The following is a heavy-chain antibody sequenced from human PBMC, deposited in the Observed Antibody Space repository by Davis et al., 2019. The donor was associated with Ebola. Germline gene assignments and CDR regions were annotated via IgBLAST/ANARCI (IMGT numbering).Heavy chain of an antibody. CDR1: GFTFSGSA. Sequence: GESLKISCAASGFTFSGSAMHWVRQAPGKGLEWVGFIRSKAYGGKPAYAASVKGRFTISRGDSKAIAYLQMDSLKSEDTAIYYCSRDLKQPPPSYYYGMDVWGQGTTVTVSS. CDR3: SRDLKQPPPSYYYGMDV. V-gene: IGHV3-49*04. J-gene: IGHJ6*02. CDR2: IRSKAYGGKP.